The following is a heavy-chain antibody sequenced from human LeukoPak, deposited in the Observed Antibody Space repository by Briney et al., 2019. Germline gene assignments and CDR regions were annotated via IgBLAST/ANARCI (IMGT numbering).Heavy chain of an antibody. J-gene: IGHJ1*01. Sequence: GGSLRLSCAASGFTFSSYAMNWVRQAPGKGLEWVSAISGSGSSTYYADSVKGRFIISRDNSKNTLYLQMNSLRAEDTAIYYCAKELGYCSAGRCEYFQHWGQGTLVTVFS. CDR2: ISGSGSST. CDR1: GFTFSSYA. V-gene: IGHV3-23*01. D-gene: IGHD2-15*01. CDR3: AKELGYCSAGRCEYFQH.